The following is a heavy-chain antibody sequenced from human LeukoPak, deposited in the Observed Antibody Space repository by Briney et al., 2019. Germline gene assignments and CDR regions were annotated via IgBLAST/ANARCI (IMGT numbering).Heavy chain of an antibody. V-gene: IGHV3-74*01. CDR3: ARDTGTSCSH. J-gene: IGHJ4*02. D-gene: IGHD2-2*01. Sequence: GGSLRLSCAASGFTFSNYWMHWVRQAPGKGLVWVSRIHSDGSSATYADSVKGRFAISRDNAKYTLYLQMNSLRAEDTAVYYCARDTGTSCSHCGQGTLVTVSS. CDR1: GFTFSNYW. CDR2: IHSDGSSA.